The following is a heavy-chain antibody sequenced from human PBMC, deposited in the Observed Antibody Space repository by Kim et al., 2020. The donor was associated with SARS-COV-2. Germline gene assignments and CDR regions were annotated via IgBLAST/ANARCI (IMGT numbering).Heavy chain of an antibody. J-gene: IGHJ4*02. CDR2: P. D-gene: IGHD6-19*01. CDR3: ARFRSGWYFDY. Sequence: PTYAQGFTGRFVFSLDTSVSTAYLQISSLKAEDTAVYYCARFRSGWYFDYWGQGTLVTVSS. V-gene: IGHV7-4-1*02.